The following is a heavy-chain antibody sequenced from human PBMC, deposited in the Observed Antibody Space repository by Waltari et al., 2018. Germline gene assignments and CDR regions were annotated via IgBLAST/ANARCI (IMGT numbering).Heavy chain of an antibody. CDR2: IYYSGST. D-gene: IGHD3-22*01. CDR3: ARGGQAHYYDTKQTLDY. Sequence: QVQLQESGPGLVKPSETLSLTCTVSGGSISSYYWSWIRQPPGKGLEWIGYIYYSGSTNYNPSLKSRVTISVDTSKNQFSLKLSSVTAADTAVYYCARGGQAHYYDTKQTLDYWGQGTLVTVSS. CDR1: GGSISSYY. J-gene: IGHJ4*02. V-gene: IGHV4-59*01.